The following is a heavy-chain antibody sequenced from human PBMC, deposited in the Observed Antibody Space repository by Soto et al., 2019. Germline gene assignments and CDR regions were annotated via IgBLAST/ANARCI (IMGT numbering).Heavy chain of an antibody. V-gene: IGHV3-21*01. J-gene: IGHJ3*02. CDR1: GFTFSSYS. CDR2: ISSSSSYI. D-gene: IGHD3-22*01. CDR3: ARSGQYYYDSSGYYVDAFDI. Sequence: GVSLRLSCAASGFTFSSYSMNWVRQAPGKGLEWVSSISSSSSYIYYADSVKGRFTISRDNAKNSLYLQMNSLRAEDTAVYYCARSGQYYYDSSGYYVDAFDIWGQGTMVTVSS.